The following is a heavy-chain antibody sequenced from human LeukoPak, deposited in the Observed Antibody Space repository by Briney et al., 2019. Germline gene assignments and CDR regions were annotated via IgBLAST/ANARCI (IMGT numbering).Heavy chain of an antibody. CDR2: VIASGAAT. Sequence: SGGPLRLSCAASGFTFSRYAMSGVRQAPGKGLEGVSAVIASGAATYYADSVKGRFTISRDNSKKTMSLQVNSLRAEDTALYYCAKGDSGDYAFEYWGRGILVTVSS. J-gene: IGHJ4*02. CDR1: GFTFSRYA. D-gene: IGHD4-17*01. CDR3: AKGDSGDYAFEY. V-gene: IGHV3-23*01.